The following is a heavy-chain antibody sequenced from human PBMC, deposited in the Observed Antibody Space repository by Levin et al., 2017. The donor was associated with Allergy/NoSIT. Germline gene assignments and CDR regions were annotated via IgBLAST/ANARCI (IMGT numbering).Heavy chain of an antibody. V-gene: IGHV1-2*06. Sequence: ASVKVSCKASGYTFTGYYMHWVRQAPGQGLEWMGRINPNSGGTNYAQKFQGRVTMTRDTSISTAYMELSRLRSDDTAVYYCARDLGGDSSGWYKVDAFDIWGQGTMVTVSS. J-gene: IGHJ3*02. D-gene: IGHD6-19*01. CDR2: INPNSGGT. CDR3: ARDLGGDSSGWYKVDAFDI. CDR1: GYTFTGYY.